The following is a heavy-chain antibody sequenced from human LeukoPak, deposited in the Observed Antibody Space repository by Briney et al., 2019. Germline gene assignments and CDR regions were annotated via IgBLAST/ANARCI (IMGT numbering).Heavy chain of an antibody. CDR2: IKSKTDGGTT. V-gene: IGHV3-15*01. D-gene: IGHD3-10*01. CDR1: GFTFINAT. J-gene: IGHJ6*03. Sequence: PGGSLRLSCAASGFTFINATMSWVRQAPRKGLERVGRIKSKTDGGTTDYAAPVKGRFTISRDDSKNTLYLQMNSLKTEDTAVYYCTTGLGGFGELAPDYYYYYMDVWGKGTTVTVSS. CDR3: TTGLGGFGELAPDYYYYYMDV.